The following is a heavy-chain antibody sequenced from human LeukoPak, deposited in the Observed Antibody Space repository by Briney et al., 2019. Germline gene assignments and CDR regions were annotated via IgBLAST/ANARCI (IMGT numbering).Heavy chain of an antibody. Sequence: GGSLRLSCAASGFTFSSYSMNWVRQAPGKGLEWVSYISSSSSTIYYADSVQGRFTISRDNAKNSLYLQMNSLRAEDTAVYYCARDRTYGDYVGYYYYYMDVWGKGTTVTVSS. CDR3: ARDRTYGDYVGYYYYYMDV. D-gene: IGHD4-17*01. CDR2: ISSSSSTI. J-gene: IGHJ6*03. V-gene: IGHV3-48*01. CDR1: GFTFSSYS.